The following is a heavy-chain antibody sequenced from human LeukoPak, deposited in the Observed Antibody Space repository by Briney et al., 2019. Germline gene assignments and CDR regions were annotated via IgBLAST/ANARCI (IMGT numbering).Heavy chain of an antibody. Sequence: GGSLRLSCAASGFTFNAYAMHWVRQAPGKGLEWVAVVSNDGRDKHYADSVKGRFTISRDNSENTLYLQVNTLRAEDTAVYYCARDRNSPAKYYFDYWGQGTLVTVSS. CDR2: VSNDGRDK. J-gene: IGHJ4*02. V-gene: IGHV3-30*01. CDR1: GFTFNAYA. D-gene: IGHD1-14*01. CDR3: ARDRNSPAKYYFDY.